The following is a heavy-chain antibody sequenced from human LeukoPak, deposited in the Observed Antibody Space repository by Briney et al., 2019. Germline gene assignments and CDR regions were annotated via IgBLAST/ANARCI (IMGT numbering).Heavy chain of an antibody. CDR3: ATLDYRPPYYYYYMDV. Sequence: SETLSLTCTVSGGSISSSSYYWGWIRQPPGKGLEWIGSIYYSGSTYYNPSLKSRVTISVDTSKNQFSLKLSSVTAADTAVYYCATLDYRPPYYYYYMDVWGKGTTVTISS. D-gene: IGHD4-11*01. J-gene: IGHJ6*03. V-gene: IGHV4-39*01. CDR2: IYYSGST. CDR1: GGSISSSSYY.